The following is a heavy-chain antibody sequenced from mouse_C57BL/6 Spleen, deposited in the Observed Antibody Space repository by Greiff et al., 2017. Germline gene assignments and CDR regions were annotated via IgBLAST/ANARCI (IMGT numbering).Heavy chain of an antibody. J-gene: IGHJ2*01. CDR1: GYTFTSYG. V-gene: IGHV1-81*01. Sequence: VQLQESGAELARPGASVKLSCKASGYTFTSYGISWVKQRTGQGLEWIGEIYPRSGNTYYNEKFKGKATLTADKSSSTAYMELRSLTSEDSAVYFWARMGDYGNYFYFDYWGQGTTLTVSS. CDR3: ARMGDYGNYFYFDY. D-gene: IGHD2-1*01. CDR2: IYPRSGNT.